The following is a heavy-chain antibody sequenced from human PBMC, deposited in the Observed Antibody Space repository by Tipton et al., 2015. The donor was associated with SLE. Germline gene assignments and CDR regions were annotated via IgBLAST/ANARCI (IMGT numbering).Heavy chain of an antibody. V-gene: IGHV4-38-2*02. D-gene: IGHD6-13*01. CDR2: VYHSGST. J-gene: IGHJ4*02. CDR3: ARHYGSSFDF. Sequence: TLSLTCSVSGYSITSGYYWGWIRQPPGKGLKWIGIVYHSGSTYYNPSLKSRVTILVDTSKNQFSLRVTSVTAADTAVYYCARHYGSSFDFWGQGSLVTVSS. CDR1: GYSITSGYY.